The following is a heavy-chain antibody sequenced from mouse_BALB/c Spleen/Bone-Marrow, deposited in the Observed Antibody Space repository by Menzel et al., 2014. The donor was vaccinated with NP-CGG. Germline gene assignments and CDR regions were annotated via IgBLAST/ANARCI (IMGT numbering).Heavy chain of an antibody. CDR2: IYPGDGDT. J-gene: IGHJ2*01. CDR3: ARLLGYYFDY. D-gene: IGHD1-1*01. Sequence: VQLQQSGPELVKPGASVKISCKASGYAFSSSWMNWVKQRSGQGLEWIGRIYPGDGDTNYNGKFKGKATLTADKSSSTAYMQLSSLTSVDSAVYFCARLLGYYFDYWGQGTTLTVSS. V-gene: IGHV1-82*01. CDR1: GYAFSSSW.